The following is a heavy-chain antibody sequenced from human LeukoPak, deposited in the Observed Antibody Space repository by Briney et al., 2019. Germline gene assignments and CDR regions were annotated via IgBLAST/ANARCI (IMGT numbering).Heavy chain of an antibody. CDR3: AVSNGEGLNVLRFLEWNY. CDR2: IIPIFGTA. Sequence: ASVKVSCKASGGTFSSYAISWVRQAPGQGLEWMGGIIPIFGTANYAQKFQGRVTITADESTSTAYMELSSLRSEDTAVYYCAVSNGEGLNVLRFLEWNYWGQGTLVTVSS. J-gene: IGHJ4*02. CDR1: GGTFSSYA. V-gene: IGHV1-69*13. D-gene: IGHD3-3*01.